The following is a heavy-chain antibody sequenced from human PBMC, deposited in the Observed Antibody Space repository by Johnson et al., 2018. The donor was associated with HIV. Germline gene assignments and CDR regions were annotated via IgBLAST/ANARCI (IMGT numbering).Heavy chain of an antibody. CDR2: ISSSGRTI. J-gene: IGHJ3*02. V-gene: IGHV3-48*04. Sequence: VQLVESGGGVVQPGGSLRLSCAASGFSFSSYAMHWVRQAPGKGLEYVSYISSSGRTIYYADSVKGRFTMSRDNAKKSLYLQMNSLRAEDTAVYYCARDQGGQWLAYDAFDIWGQGTMVTVSS. D-gene: IGHD6-19*01. CDR1: GFSFSSYA. CDR3: ARDQGGQWLAYDAFDI.